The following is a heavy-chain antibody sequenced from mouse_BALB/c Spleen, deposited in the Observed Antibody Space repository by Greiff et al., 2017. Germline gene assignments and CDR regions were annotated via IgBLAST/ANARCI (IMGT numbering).Heavy chain of an antibody. J-gene: IGHJ2*01. Sequence: EVKLMESGGGLVQPGGSLKLSCAASGFTFSSYTMSWVRQTPEKRLEWVAYISNGGGSTYYPDTVKGRFTISRDNAKNTLYLQMSSLKSEDTAMYYCARRDYKNYFDNWGQGTTLTVAS. V-gene: IGHV5-12-2*01. CDR3: ARRDYKNYFDN. CDR1: GFTFSSYT. D-gene: IGHD2-13*01. CDR2: ISNGGGST.